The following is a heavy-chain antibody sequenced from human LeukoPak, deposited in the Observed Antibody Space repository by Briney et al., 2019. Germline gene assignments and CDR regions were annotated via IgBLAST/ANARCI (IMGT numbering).Heavy chain of an antibody. V-gene: IGHV3-30*02. J-gene: IGHJ6*03. CDR3: AKVLGGYCSGGSCYEDYYYYYMDV. Sequence: GGSLRLSCAPSGFTFSSYGMHWVRHPPGKGLECVAFIRYDGSNTYYADSVKGRFTISRDNSKNTLYLQMIRLRAEDTAVYYCAKVLGGYCSGGSCYEDYYYYYMDVWGKGTTVTVSS. CDR2: IRYDGSNT. CDR1: GFTFSSYG. D-gene: IGHD2-15*01.